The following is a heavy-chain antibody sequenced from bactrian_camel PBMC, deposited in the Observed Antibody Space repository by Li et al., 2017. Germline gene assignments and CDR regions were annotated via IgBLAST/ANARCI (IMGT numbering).Heavy chain of an antibody. D-gene: IGHD7*01. Sequence: HVQLVESGGGSAQAGGSLVLSCAPSGSIADAYCVGWFRQAPGAEREGVASTYNRIRTAYYDPSVKGRVTISLDMDNNKLYLEMNNLKPEDTAKYYCAASNNGDRCDFVYWGQGTQVTVS. CDR2: TYNRIRTA. J-gene: IGHJ6*01. CDR1: GSIADAYC. CDR3: AASNNGDRCDFVY. V-gene: IGHV3S63*01.